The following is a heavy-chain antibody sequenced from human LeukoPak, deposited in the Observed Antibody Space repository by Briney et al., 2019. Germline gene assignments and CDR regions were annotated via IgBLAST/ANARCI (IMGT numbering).Heavy chain of an antibody. V-gene: IGHV1-69*01. CDR1: GGTFSSYA. CDR2: IIPIFGTA. Sequence: ASVKVSCKASGGTFSSYAISWVRQAPGQGLEWMGGIIPIFGTANYAQKFQGRVTITADESTSTAYMELSSLRSEDTAVYYCARERFEYSSGWYWGPHYYYYGMDVWGQGTTVTVSS. CDR3: ARERFEYSSGWYWGPHYYYYGMDV. J-gene: IGHJ6*02. D-gene: IGHD6-19*01.